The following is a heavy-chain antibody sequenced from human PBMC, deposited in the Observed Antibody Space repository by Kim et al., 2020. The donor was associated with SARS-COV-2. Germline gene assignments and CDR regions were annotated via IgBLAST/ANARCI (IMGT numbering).Heavy chain of an antibody. Sequence: AQKLQGRVTMTTDTSTSTAYMELRSLRSDDTAVYYCARGRITMVRGVLDYWGQGTLVTVSS. J-gene: IGHJ4*02. V-gene: IGHV1-18*01. CDR3: ARGRITMVRGVLDY. D-gene: IGHD3-10*01.